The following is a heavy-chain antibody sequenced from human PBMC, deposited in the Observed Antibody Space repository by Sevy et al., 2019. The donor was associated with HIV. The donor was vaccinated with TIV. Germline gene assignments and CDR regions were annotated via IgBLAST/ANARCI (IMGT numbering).Heavy chain of an antibody. Sequence: ASVKVSCKASGYTFTSYGISWVRQAPGQGLEWLGWINTLNVNTNNAQMFQGRVTMTTDTSTGTASMELRSLRSDDTAVYYCARDDCSSLSCHGSLLYWGQGTLVTVSS. CDR3: ARDDCSSLSCHGSLLY. D-gene: IGHD2-2*01. J-gene: IGHJ4*02. CDR2: INTLNVNT. V-gene: IGHV1-18*01. CDR1: GYTFTSYG.